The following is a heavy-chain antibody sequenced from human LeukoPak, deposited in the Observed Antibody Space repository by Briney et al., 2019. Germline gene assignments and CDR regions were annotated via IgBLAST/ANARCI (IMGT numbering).Heavy chain of an antibody. D-gene: IGHD1-1*01. J-gene: IGHJ4*02. CDR2: INHSGST. Sequence: SETLSLTCAVYGGSFSGYYWSWIRQPPGKGLEWIGEINHSGSTNYNPSLKSRVTISVDTSKNQFSLKLSSVTAADTAVYYCARGWRNFDYWGQGTLVTVSS. V-gene: IGHV4-34*01. CDR1: GGSFSGYY. CDR3: ARGWRNFDY.